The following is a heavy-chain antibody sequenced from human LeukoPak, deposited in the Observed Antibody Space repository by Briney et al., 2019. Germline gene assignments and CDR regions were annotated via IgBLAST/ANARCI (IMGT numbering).Heavy chain of an antibody. J-gene: IGHJ4*02. CDR1: GYTFTGYY. D-gene: IGHD3-22*01. CDR2: ISAYNGNT. CDR3: ASHNYYDSSGYYPPSLLNPAVG. Sequence: ASVKVSCKASGYTFTGYYMHWVRQAPGQGLEWMGWISAYNGNTNYAQKLQGRVTMTTDTSTSTAYMELRSLRSDDTAVYYCASHNYYDSSGYYPPSLLNPAVGWGQGTLVTVSS. V-gene: IGHV1-18*04.